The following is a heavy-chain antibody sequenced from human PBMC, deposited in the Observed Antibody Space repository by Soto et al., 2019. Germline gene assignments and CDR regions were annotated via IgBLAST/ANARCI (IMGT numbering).Heavy chain of an antibody. V-gene: IGHV3-21*01. CDR2: ISSSSSYI. Sequence: PGGSLRLSGAASGFTFSSYSMNWVRQAPGKGLQWVSSISSSSSYIYYADSVKGRFTISRDNAKNSLYLQMYSPRAEDMAVYYCARHPAYDYDSSGYEYSQHWGQGTLVAVFS. D-gene: IGHD3-22*01. CDR1: GFTFSSYS. CDR3: ARHPAYDYDSSGYEYSQH. J-gene: IGHJ1*01.